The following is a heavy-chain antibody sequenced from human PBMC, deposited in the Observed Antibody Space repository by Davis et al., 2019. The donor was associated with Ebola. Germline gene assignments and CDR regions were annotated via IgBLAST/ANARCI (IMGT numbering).Heavy chain of an antibody. CDR2: IYYSGRT. J-gene: IGHJ3*02. CDR1: GGSISSYY. V-gene: IGHV4-59*01. Sequence: SETLSLTCTVSGGSISSYYWSWIRQPPGKGLEWIGYIYYSGRTNYNPSLKSRVTISVDTSKNQFSLKLSSVTAADTAVYFCARDVDAFDIWGHGTVVTVSS. CDR3: ARDVDAFDI.